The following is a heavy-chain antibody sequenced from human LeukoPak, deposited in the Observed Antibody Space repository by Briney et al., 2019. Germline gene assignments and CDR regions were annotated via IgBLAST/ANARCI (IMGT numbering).Heavy chain of an antibody. D-gene: IGHD3-10*01. V-gene: IGHV4-31*01. Sequence: PSETLSLTCTVSNGSISSVVYYWSWIRQNQGKGLEFIGYIYHSGSTYYNPSLKRSITISMGTSENQFSLRLTAVTAADSAIYYCARSPSRTRVFDYWGQGTLVTVSS. CDR2: IYHSGST. CDR3: ARSPSRTRVFDY. J-gene: IGHJ4*02. CDR1: NGSISSVVYY.